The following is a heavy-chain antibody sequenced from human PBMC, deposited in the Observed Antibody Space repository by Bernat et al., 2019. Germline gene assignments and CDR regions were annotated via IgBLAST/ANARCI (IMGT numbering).Heavy chain of an antibody. CDR2: ISSSSSYK. CDR1: GFTFSDYN. Sequence: EVQLVESGGGLVKPGGSLRLSCAASGFTFSDYNMNWVRQAPGKGLEWVSSISSSSSYKYYADSVKGRFTISRDNAKNSLYLQMNSLRAEDTAVYHCAREVAKDIVVVVGATGLDYWGQGTLVTVSS. CDR3: AREVAKDIVVVVGATGLDY. J-gene: IGHJ4*02. D-gene: IGHD2-15*01. V-gene: IGHV3-21*01.